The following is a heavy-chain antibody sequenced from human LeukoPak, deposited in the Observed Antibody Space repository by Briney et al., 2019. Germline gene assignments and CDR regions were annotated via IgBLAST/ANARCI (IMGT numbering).Heavy chain of an antibody. CDR3: ARAAQYCSGGSCQGYYGMDV. CDR2: IYYSGST. J-gene: IGHJ6*04. V-gene: IGHV4-59*01. Sequence: SETLSLTCAVSGGSISSYYWSWIRQPPGKGLEWIGYIYYSGSTNYSPSLKSRVTISVDTSKNQFSLKLSSVTAADTAVYYCARAAQYCSGGSCQGYYGMDVWGKGTTVTVSS. CDR1: GGSISSYY. D-gene: IGHD2-15*01.